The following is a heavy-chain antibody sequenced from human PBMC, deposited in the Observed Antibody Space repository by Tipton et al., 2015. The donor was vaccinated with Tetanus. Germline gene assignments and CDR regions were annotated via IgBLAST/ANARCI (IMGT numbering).Heavy chain of an antibody. CDR3: AREAGCSGGSCFSGGFGN. V-gene: IGHV3-33*01. Sequence: SLRLSCAASGFIFSSYGIHWVRQAPGKGLEWVAVSWYDGTDKYYADSVKGRFTISRDNSKNTLYLQMNSLRAGDMAVYYCAREAGCSGGSCFSGGFGNWGQGTQVTVTS. D-gene: IGHD2-15*01. J-gene: IGHJ4*02. CDR1: GFIFSSYG. CDR2: SWYDGTDK.